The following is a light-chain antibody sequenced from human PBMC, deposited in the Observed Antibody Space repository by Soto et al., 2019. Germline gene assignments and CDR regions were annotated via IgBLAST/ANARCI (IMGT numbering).Light chain of an antibody. CDR3: QQCGSSPRT. J-gene: IGKJ1*01. CDR1: QSVSSN. V-gene: IGKV3-20*01. Sequence: EIVLTQSPGTLSLYPGERATLSCRASQSVSSNLAWYQQKPGQAPRLLIYGASSRATGIPDRFSGSGSGTDFTLTISRLEPEDFAVYYCQQCGSSPRTFGQGTKVDIK. CDR2: GAS.